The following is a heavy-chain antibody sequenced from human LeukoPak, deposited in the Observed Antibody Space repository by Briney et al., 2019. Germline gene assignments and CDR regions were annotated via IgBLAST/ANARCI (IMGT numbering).Heavy chain of an antibody. D-gene: IGHD6-13*01. J-gene: IGHJ3*02. Sequence: GGSLRLSCAASKFTFSDYGMNWVRQAPGKGLEWVSYISSSSSTIYYGDSVKGRFTISRDNAQNSLYLEMNSLRAEDTALYYCARAKSGYSSSWSNAFDIWGQGTMVTVSS. V-gene: IGHV3-48*04. CDR2: ISSSSSTI. CDR3: ARAKSGYSSSWSNAFDI. CDR1: KFTFSDYG.